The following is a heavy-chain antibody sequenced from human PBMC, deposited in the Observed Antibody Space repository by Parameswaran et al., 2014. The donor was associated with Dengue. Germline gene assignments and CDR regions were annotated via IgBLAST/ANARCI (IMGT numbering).Heavy chain of an antibody. CDR3: ASKTGYGGPPGNY. Sequence: WVRQAPGQGLEWMGGIIPIFGTANYAQKFQGRVTITADESTSTAYMELGSLRSEDTAVYYCASKTGYGGPPGNYWGQGTLVTVSS. J-gene: IGHJ4*02. CDR2: IIPIFGTA. D-gene: IGHD4-23*01. V-gene: IGHV1-69*01.